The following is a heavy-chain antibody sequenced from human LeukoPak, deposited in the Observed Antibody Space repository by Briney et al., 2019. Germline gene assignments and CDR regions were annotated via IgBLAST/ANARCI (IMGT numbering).Heavy chain of an antibody. J-gene: IGHJ6*03. V-gene: IGHV1-69*05. CDR2: IIPIFGTA. CDR3: ARGLGSYEGELLSGKPNDYYYMDV. Sequence: GASVKVSCKASGGTFSSYAISWVRQAPGQGLEWMGGIIPIFGTANYAQKFQGRVTITTDESTSTAYMELSSLRSEDTAVYYCARGLGSYEGELLSGKPNDYYYMDVWGKGTTVTVSS. CDR1: GGTFSSYA. D-gene: IGHD1-26*01.